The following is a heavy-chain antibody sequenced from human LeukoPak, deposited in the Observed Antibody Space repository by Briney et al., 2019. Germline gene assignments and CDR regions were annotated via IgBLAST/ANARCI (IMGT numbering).Heavy chain of an antibody. CDR1: GFTVSSNF. CDR3: ARGGGTTVTTRHFDY. J-gene: IGHJ4*02. V-gene: IGHV3-53*01. CDR2: IYSGGST. Sequence: GGSLRLSCAASGFTVSSNFMSWVRQAPGKGLEWVSVIYSGGSTYYADSVKGRFTISRDSSKNTLYLQMNSLRAEDTAVYYCARGGGTTVTTRHFDYWGQGTLVTVSS. D-gene: IGHD4-17*01.